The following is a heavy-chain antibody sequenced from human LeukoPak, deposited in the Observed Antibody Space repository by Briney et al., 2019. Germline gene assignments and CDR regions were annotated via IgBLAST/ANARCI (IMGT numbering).Heavy chain of an antibody. CDR1: GGSISSGGYN. CDR3: GRDAGNWFDP. V-gene: IGHV4-31*03. Sequence: SQTLSLTCTVSGGSISSGGYNWSWLRQPPGKGLEWIGYIYYTGITYYNPSLRSRVTISVDTSKNLFSLKLSSVTAADTAVYYCGRDAGNWFDPWGQGTLVTVSS. J-gene: IGHJ5*02. CDR2: IYYTGIT.